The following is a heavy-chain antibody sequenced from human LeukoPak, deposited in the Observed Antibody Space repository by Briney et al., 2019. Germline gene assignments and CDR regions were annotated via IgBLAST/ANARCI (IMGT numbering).Heavy chain of an antibody. D-gene: IGHD2-15*01. Sequence: GASVKVSCKASGYTFTSYGVSWVRQAPGHGLEWMGWISAYNGNTNYAQKLQGRVTMTTDTSTSTAYMELRSLRSDDTAVYYCARDDWLGYCSGGSCLVDYWGQGTLVTVSS. V-gene: IGHV1-18*01. CDR3: ARDDWLGYCSGGSCLVDY. J-gene: IGHJ4*02. CDR2: ISAYNGNT. CDR1: GYTFTSYG.